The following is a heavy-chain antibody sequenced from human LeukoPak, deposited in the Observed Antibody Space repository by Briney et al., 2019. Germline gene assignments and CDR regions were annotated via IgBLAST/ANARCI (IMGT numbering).Heavy chain of an antibody. CDR3: ARVNPAYYDILTGYCF. V-gene: IGHV1-18*01. D-gene: IGHD3-9*01. CDR2: ISAYNGNT. J-gene: IGHJ4*02. Sequence: GASVKVSCKASGYTFTSYGISWVRQAPGQGLEWMGWISAYNGNTNYAQKLQGRVTMTTDTSTSTAYMELRSLRSDDTAVYYCARVNPAYYDILTGYCFWGQGTLVTVSS. CDR1: GYTFTSYG.